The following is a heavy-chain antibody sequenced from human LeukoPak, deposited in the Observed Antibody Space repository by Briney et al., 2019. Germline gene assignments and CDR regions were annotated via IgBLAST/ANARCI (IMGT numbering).Heavy chain of an antibody. J-gene: IGHJ4*02. V-gene: IGHV2-5*02. CDR2: IYWDDDK. CDR3: AHRTEYHDILTGYYAYYFDY. D-gene: IGHD3-9*01. CDR1: GFSLSTSGVG. Sequence: ESGPTLVKPTQTLTLTCTFSGFSLSTSGVGVGWSRQPPGKALEWLALIYWDDDKRYSPSLKSRLTITEDTSKNQVVLTMTNMDPVDTATYYCAHRTEYHDILTGYYAYYFDYWGQGTLVTVSS.